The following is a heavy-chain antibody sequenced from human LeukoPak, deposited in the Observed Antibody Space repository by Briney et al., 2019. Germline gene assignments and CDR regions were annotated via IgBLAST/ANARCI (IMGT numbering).Heavy chain of an antibody. V-gene: IGHV1-18*01. CDR3: ARDYSGYDGFDY. J-gene: IGHJ4*02. CDR1: GYSENFYG. CDR2: ISAQHGQT. Sequence: ASVNVSCKTSGYSENFYGITWVRQVAGQGLEWMGWISAQHGQTEYAPNSQDRVTMTTDTYTNTAYMDLRSLRSDDTAVYYCARDYSGYDGFDYWGQGTLVTVSS. D-gene: IGHD5-12*01.